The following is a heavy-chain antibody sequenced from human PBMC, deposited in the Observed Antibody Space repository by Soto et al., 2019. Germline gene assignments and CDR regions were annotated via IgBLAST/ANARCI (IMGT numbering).Heavy chain of an antibody. Sequence: EVQLLESGGGLVQSGGSLTLSCAASGFTFSSYAMGWVRQAPGKGLEWVSSISGGGGSTYYAESVKGRFTISRDNFKNTVYLQINSLRVEDTALYYCAKHDYDSSGNNWFDPWGQGTLVTVSS. CDR1: GFTFSSYA. D-gene: IGHD3-22*01. J-gene: IGHJ5*02. CDR3: AKHDYDSSGNNWFDP. CDR2: ISGGGGST. V-gene: IGHV3-23*01.